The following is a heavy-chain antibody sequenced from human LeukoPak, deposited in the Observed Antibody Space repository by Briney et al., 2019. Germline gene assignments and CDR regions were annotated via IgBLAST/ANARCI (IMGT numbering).Heavy chain of an antibody. Sequence: GESLKISCKGSGYSFTSYWIGWVRQMPGKGLEWMGIIYPGDSDTRYSPSFQGQVTISADKSISTAYLHWSSLKASDTAMYYCARGPDMGELSYYFDYWGQGTPVSVSS. J-gene: IGHJ4*02. CDR3: ARGPDMGELSYYFDY. CDR1: GYSFTSYW. V-gene: IGHV5-51*01. CDR2: IYPGDSDT. D-gene: IGHD3-16*02.